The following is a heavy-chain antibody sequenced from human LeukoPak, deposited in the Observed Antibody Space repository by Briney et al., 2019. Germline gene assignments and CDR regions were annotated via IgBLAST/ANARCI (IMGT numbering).Heavy chain of an antibody. CDR3: AKRPMIVVAGPFQH. CDR2: IRYDVSNK. Sequence: GGSLRLSCAASGFTFSSYGMHWVRQAPGKGLEWVAFIRYDVSNKYYADSVKGRFTISRDNSKNTLYLQMNSLRAGDTAVYYCAKRPMIVVAGPFQHWGQGTLVTVSS. V-gene: IGHV3-30*02. CDR1: GFTFSSYG. D-gene: IGHD3-22*01. J-gene: IGHJ1*01.